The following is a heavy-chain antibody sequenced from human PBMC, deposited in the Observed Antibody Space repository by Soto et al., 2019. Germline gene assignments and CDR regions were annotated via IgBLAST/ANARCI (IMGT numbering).Heavy chain of an antibody. J-gene: IGHJ6*02. D-gene: IGHD3-3*01. V-gene: IGHV4-61*03. CDR3: ARDRGNFGVVLADFYQYGMDV. Sequence: QVQLQESGPGLVKPSETLSLTCTVSGDSVTSGSIYWSWIRQPPGKGLEWIGYVHYTGSTNYNPSLKSRVAISVDTSKNHFSLPLSSVTAADTAVYYCARDRGNFGVVLADFYQYGMDVWGQGTTVTVSS. CDR1: GDSVTSGSIY. CDR2: VHYTGST.